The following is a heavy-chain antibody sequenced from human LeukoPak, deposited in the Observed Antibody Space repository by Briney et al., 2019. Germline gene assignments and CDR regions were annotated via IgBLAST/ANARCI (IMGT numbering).Heavy chain of an antibody. Sequence: ASVKVSCKASGYTFTSYYMHWVRQAPGQGLEWMGIINPSGGSTSYAQKFQGRVTMTRDTSTSTVYMELSSLRSEDTAVYYCASRVAAAGTHYYYYMDVWGKGTTVTVSS. D-gene: IGHD6-13*01. CDR2: INPSGGST. J-gene: IGHJ6*03. V-gene: IGHV1-46*01. CDR3: ASRVAAAGTHYYYYMDV. CDR1: GYTFTSYY.